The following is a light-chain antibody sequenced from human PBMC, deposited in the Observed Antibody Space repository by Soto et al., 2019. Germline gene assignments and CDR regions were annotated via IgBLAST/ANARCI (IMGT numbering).Light chain of an antibody. CDR3: QQYNNWPLT. CDR2: GVS. V-gene: IGKV3-15*01. CDR1: QSVRNN. J-gene: IGKJ4*01. Sequence: EIVMTQSPATLSMSPGERATLSCRASQSVRNNLAWYQQKPGQAPRLLIYGVSTRATGVPTRFSGSVSGTEFTLTISSLQSEDFAVYYCQQYNNWPLTFGGGTKVDIK.